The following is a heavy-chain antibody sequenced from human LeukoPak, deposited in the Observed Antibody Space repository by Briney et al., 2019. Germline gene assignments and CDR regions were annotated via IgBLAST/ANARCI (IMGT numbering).Heavy chain of an antibody. D-gene: IGHD3-22*01. V-gene: IGHV3-23*01. Sequence: GRSLRLSCAASGFTFSSYAMSLVRQAPGKGLEWVSAISGSGGSTYYADSVKGRFTISRDNSKNTLYLQMNSLRAEDTAVYYCAKARYYDSSGLGQHWGQGTLVTVSS. CDR3: AKARYYDSSGLGQH. CDR1: GFTFSSYA. J-gene: IGHJ1*01. CDR2: ISGSGGST.